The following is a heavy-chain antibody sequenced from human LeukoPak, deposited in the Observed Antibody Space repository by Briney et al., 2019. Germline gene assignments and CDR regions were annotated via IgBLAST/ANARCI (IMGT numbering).Heavy chain of an antibody. V-gene: IGHV3-33*01. D-gene: IGHD1-26*01. Sequence: PGRSLRLSCAASGFNFRSYGMHWVRQAPGKGLEWVAIIWYDGSNKYHADSVKGRFTISRDNSKNTLFLQMDSLRAEDTAVYYCARSHPGTIVDGYWGQGTLVTVSS. CDR2: IWYDGSNK. CDR3: ARSHPGTIVDGY. CDR1: GFNFRSYG. J-gene: IGHJ4*02.